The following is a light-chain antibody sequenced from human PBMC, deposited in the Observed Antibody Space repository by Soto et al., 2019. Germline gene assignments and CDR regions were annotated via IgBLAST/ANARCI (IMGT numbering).Light chain of an antibody. CDR2: DAS. V-gene: IGKV3-20*01. CDR1: QSISSN. CDR3: QQYGSSPRT. Sequence: EIVLTQSPDTLSLSPGERATLSCRASQSISSNLAWFQQKPGQAPRLLIYDASTRATGIPDRFSGSGSGTDFTLTISRLEPEDFAVYYCQQYGSSPRTFGQGTKVDIK. J-gene: IGKJ1*01.